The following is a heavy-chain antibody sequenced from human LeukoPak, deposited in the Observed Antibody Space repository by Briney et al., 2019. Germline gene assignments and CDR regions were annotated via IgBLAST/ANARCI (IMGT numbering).Heavy chain of an antibody. V-gene: IGHV1-2*02. CDR1: GYTFTGYY. J-gene: IGHJ1*01. Sequence: GASVKVSCKASGYTFTGYYMHWVRQAPGQGLEWMGWINPNSGGTNYAQKFQGRVTMTRDTSISTAYMELSRLRSDDTAVYYCARDLWSGYGYFQHWGQGTLVTVSS. CDR3: ARDLWSGYGYFQH. CDR2: INPNSGGT. D-gene: IGHD3-3*01.